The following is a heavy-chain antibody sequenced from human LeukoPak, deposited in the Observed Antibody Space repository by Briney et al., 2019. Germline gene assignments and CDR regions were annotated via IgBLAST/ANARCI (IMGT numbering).Heavy chain of an antibody. Sequence: PGGSLRLSCEASGFTFSSYSIVWIRQAPGKGLEWVASISSTSLYPYYADSVQGRFIVSRDNANNSAYLQMHSLRADDTAVNFCARGVRKVLKFIDFWGPGTMVAVSS. CDR2: ISSTSLYP. CDR1: GFTFSSYS. J-gene: IGHJ4*02. V-gene: IGHV3-21*01. CDR3: ARGVRKVLKFIDF. D-gene: IGHD3-10*01.